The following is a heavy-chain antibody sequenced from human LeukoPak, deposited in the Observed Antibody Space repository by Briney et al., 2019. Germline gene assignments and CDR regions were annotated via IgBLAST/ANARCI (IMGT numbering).Heavy chain of an antibody. CDR1: GFTCSSYA. CDR3: AKGSIMLWV. Sequence: QPGVSLRLSCAPCGFTCSSYAMSGVREAPGKGLEWVSSIIARGNSPYYTDSVKGRFTIYRDTSKNTLSLQMNRLRVDDTAVYYCAKGSIMLWVGGQGTLVPVSS. D-gene: IGHD2-8*01. V-gene: IGHV3-23*01. J-gene: IGHJ4*02. CDR2: IIARGNSP.